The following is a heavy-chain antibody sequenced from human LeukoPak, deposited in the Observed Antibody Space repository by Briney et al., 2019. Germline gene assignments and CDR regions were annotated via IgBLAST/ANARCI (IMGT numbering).Heavy chain of an antibody. J-gene: IGHJ4*02. CDR2: IKEDGSEK. CDR1: GFTFSSFW. Sequence: GGSLRLSCAASGFTFSSFWMSWVRQAPGKGLEWVANIKEDGSEKNYVDSVKGRFTISRDNAKNSLYLQMNSLRAEDTAVYYCARKDSSPRTFDYWGQGTLVTVSS. D-gene: IGHD3-22*01. V-gene: IGHV3-7*01. CDR3: ARKDSSPRTFDY.